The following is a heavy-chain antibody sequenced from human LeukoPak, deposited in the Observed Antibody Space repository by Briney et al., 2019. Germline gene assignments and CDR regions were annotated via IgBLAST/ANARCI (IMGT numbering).Heavy chain of an antibody. CDR1: GFTFSSYA. CDR2: ISYDGSNK. V-gene: IGHV3-30-3*01. Sequence: SGRSLRLSCAASGFTFSSYAMHWVRQAPGKGLEWVAVISYDGSNKYYADSVKGRFTISRDNSKNTLYLQMNSLRAEDTAVYYCARGSGSHLSFDYWGQGTLVTVSS. J-gene: IGHJ4*02. CDR3: ARGSGSHLSFDY. D-gene: IGHD1-26*01.